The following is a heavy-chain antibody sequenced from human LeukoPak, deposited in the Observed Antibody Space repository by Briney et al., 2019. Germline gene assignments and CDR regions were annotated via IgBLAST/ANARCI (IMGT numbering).Heavy chain of an antibody. Sequence: ASVKVSCKASGYTFTGYYMHWVRQAPGQGLEWMGWINPNSGGTNYARKFQGRVTMTRDTSISTAYMELSRLRSDDTAVYYCARAAVATGYFDYWGQGTLVTVSS. V-gene: IGHV1-2*02. J-gene: IGHJ4*02. CDR2: INPNSGGT. CDR1: GYTFTGYY. D-gene: IGHD5-12*01. CDR3: ARAAVATGYFDY.